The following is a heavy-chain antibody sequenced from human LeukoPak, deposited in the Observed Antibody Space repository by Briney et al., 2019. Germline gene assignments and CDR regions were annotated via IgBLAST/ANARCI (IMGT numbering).Heavy chain of an antibody. CDR2: VIPIFGTA. CDR3: ARRIAAAGTDAFDI. CDR1: GGSLSSYA. V-gene: IGHV1-69*13. Sequence: SVKVSCKGSGGSLSSYAISWVRQAPGLGLEWMGGVIPIFGTANYAQKFQGRVTITADESTSTAYMELSILRSEDTAVYYCARRIAAAGTDAFDILGQGTMVTVSS. J-gene: IGHJ3*02. D-gene: IGHD6-13*01.